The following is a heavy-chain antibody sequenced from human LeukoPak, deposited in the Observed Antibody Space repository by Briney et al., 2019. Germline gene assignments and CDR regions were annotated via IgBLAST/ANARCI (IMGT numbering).Heavy chain of an antibody. V-gene: IGHV4-59*01. D-gene: IGHD6-13*01. J-gene: IGHJ4*02. CDR3: ARMGSSWSRFDY. CDR1: GGSITSFY. Sequence: PSETLSLTCTVSGGSITSFYWSWVRQPPGKGLEWIGYIYYSGSTHYNPSPKSRVTISVDTSKNQFSLKLSSVTAADTAVYYCARMGSSWSRFDYWGQGTLVTVSS. CDR2: IYYSGST.